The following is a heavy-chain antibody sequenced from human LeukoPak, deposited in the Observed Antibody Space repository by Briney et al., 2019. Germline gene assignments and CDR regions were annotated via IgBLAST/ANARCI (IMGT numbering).Heavy chain of an antibody. J-gene: IGHJ5*02. V-gene: IGHV3-48*01. CDR3: ARGNWFDP. Sequence: GGSLRLSCAASGFTFSSYSMNWVRQAPGKGLEWISYISGTSSTIYYADSVKGRFTISRDNAKNSLYLQMNSLRAEDTAVYYCARGNWFDPWGQGTLVTVSS. CDR2: ISGTSSTI. CDR1: GFTFSSYS.